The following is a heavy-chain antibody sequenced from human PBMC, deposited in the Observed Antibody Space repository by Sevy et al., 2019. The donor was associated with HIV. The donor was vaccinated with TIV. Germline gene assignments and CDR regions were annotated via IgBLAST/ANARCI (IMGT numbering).Heavy chain of an antibody. D-gene: IGHD3-3*01. CDR3: ARGKREEWLLYLDN. CDR1: GYTFAAYY. V-gene: IGHV1-2*02. CDR2: IYPNGGDT. J-gene: IGHJ4*02. Sequence: ASVKVSCKTSGYTFAAYYIHWVRQAPGQGPEWLGWIYPNGGDTTFAQKFQGRVTVTMSTSINTVYMELNRLRSDATAVYYCARGKREEWLLYLDNWGQGPLVTVSS.